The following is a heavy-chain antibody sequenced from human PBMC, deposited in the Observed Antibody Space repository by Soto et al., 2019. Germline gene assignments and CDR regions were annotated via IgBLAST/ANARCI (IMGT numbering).Heavy chain of an antibody. J-gene: IGHJ4*02. CDR3: ARGGAGEPPH. D-gene: IGHD3-10*01. CDR1: GGSINSGGYY. Sequence: QVQLQESGPGLVKPSQTLSLTCTVSGGSINSGGYYWSWIRQHPGKGLEWIGYIYDSGNTYYSPSLKSRPTISVDTSKNQFSLRLTSVTAADTAVYYCARGGAGEPPHWGQGTLVSVSS. CDR2: IYDSGNT. V-gene: IGHV4-31*03.